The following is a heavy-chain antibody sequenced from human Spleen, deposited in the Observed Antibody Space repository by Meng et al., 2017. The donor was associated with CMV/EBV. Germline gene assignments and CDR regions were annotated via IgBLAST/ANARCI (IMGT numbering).Heavy chain of an antibody. D-gene: IGHD6-6*01. J-gene: IGHJ4*02. CDR1: GVSNSSISYF. Sequence: TVSGVSNSSISYFWGWIRQPPGKGLDWIGSIYYSGSTYYNPSLKSRVTISVDTSKNQFSLKLSSVTAADTAVYYCARRIAARGGGFDYWGQGTLVTVSS. V-gene: IGHV4-39*01. CDR3: ARRIAARGGGFDY. CDR2: IYYSGST.